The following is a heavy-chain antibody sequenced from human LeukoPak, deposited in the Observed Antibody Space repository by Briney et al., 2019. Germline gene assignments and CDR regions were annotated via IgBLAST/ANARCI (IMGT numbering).Heavy chain of an antibody. J-gene: IGHJ4*02. CDR3: VRVAYTDEGFDH. V-gene: IGHV3-53*01. CDR2: IYSGGNT. Sequence: GGSLRLSCAASGFTVSSNYMSWVRQAPGKGLEWVSVIYSGGNTDYADSVKGRFTISRDNAKDSLYLQMNSLRVEDTAVYYCVRVAYTDEGFDHWGQGTLLTVSS. D-gene: IGHD3-16*01. CDR1: GFTVSSNY.